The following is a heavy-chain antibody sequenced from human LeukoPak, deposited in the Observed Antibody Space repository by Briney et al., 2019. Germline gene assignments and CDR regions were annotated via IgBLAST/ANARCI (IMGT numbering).Heavy chain of an antibody. CDR2: IYYSGST. V-gene: IGHV4-39*07. J-gene: IGHJ6*03. CDR3: ARSASYYYYMDV. Sequence: SETLSLTCTVSGGSISSTRYYWGWIRQPPGKGLEWIGSIYYSGSTYYNPSLKSRVTISEDTSNNQFSLKLSSVTAADTAVYYCARSASYYYYMDVWGKGTTVTVSS. CDR1: GGSISSTRYY.